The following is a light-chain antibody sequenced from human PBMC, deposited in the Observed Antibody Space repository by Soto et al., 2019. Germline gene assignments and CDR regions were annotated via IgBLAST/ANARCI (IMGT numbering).Light chain of an antibody. Sequence: EVVLTQSPATLSLSPGERATLSCRASQSVSNNLAWYQQKPGQAPRFLIYDASTRATGVPARFSGSGSGTDFTLTISSPEPADFAVYYCQQRGDWPRTFGQGTKVEMK. V-gene: IGKV3-11*01. CDR2: DAS. CDR3: QQRGDWPRT. CDR1: QSVSNN. J-gene: IGKJ1*01.